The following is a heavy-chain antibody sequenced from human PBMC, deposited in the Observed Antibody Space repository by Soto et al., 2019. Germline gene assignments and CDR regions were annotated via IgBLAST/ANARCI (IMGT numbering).Heavy chain of an antibody. Sequence: EGQLLESGGGWVQPGGSLRPSCAAFGFTFSRNAVSWVRQAPWKGLEWVSCISGGGGATYYADSVKGRFTISRDNSKNTLYLQMKSLRAEDTAIYYCAKTEQYGSGSYCFDYWGQGTLVTVSS. J-gene: IGHJ4*02. D-gene: IGHD1-26*01. CDR1: GFTFSRNA. V-gene: IGHV3-23*01. CDR3: AKTEQYGSGSYCFDY. CDR2: ISGGGGAT.